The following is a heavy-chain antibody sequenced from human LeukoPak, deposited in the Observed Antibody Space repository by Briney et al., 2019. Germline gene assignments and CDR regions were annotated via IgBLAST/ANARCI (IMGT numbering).Heavy chain of an antibody. D-gene: IGHD3-3*01. CDR3: ARGGGLPLSYDFWSGYYTGIDY. Sequence: PGGSLRLSCAASGFTFSYYGMHWVRQAPGQRLEWMGWINAGNGNTKYSQKFQGRVTITRDTSASTAYMELSSLRSEDTAVYYCARGGGLPLSYDFWSGYYTGIDYWGQGTLVTVSS. CDR1: GFTFSYYG. J-gene: IGHJ4*02. CDR2: INAGNGNT. V-gene: IGHV1-3*01.